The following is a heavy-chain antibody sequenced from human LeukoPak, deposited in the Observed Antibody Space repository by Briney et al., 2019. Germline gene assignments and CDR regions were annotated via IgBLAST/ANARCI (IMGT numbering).Heavy chain of an antibody. D-gene: IGHD3-22*01. CDR2: IYTSGST. Sequence: SETLSLTCTVSGGSISSYYWSWIRQPPGKGLEWIGYIYTSGSTNYNPSLKCRVTISVDTSKNQFSLKLSSVTAADTAVYYCAREVENSSGYYYYFDYWGQGTLVTVSS. V-gene: IGHV4-4*09. J-gene: IGHJ4*02. CDR1: GGSISSYY. CDR3: AREVENSSGYYYYFDY.